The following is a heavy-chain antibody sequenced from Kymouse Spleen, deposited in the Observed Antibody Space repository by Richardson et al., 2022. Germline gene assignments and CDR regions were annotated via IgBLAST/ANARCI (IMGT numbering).Heavy chain of an antibody. V-gene: IGHV3-30*18. J-gene: IGHJ4*02. D-gene: IGHD1-26*01. CDR2: ISYDGSNK. Sequence: QVQLVESGGGVVQPGRSLRLSCAASGFTFSSYGMHWVRQAPGKGLEWVAVISYDGSNKYYADSVKGRFTISRDNSKNTLYLQMNSLRAEDTAVYYCAKGVGATNYWGQGTLVTVSS. CDR1: GFTFSSYG. CDR3: AKGVGATNY.